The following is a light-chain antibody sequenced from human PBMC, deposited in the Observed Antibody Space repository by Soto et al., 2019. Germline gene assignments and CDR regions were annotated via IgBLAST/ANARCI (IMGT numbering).Light chain of an antibody. J-gene: IGKJ3*01. CDR1: QTISTY. V-gene: IGKV1-39*01. CDR2: GAS. CDR3: QQTYSSPFT. Sequence: DIQMTQSPSSLSASVGDRVTITCRASQTISTYLNWYQHKPGKAPKLLIYGASSLQSGVPSRFSGSASGTHFTLTISSLQPEDFATYYCQQTYSSPFTFGPGTKVEI.